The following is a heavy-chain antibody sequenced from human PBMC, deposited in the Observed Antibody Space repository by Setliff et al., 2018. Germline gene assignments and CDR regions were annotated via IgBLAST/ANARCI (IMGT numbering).Heavy chain of an antibody. J-gene: IGHJ6*03. CDR2: FYHSGST. CDR1: GGSISSSY. Sequence: SETLSLTCNVSGGSISSSYWTWIRQPPGKGLEWIGYFYHSGSTNYNPSLKGRVTMTSDTSRNQLSLKLTSVSAADTAIYYCARSSYYASGNSHNYYMDVWGKGTAVTVSS. D-gene: IGHD3-10*01. V-gene: IGHV4-59*08. CDR3: ARSSYYASGNSHNYYMDV.